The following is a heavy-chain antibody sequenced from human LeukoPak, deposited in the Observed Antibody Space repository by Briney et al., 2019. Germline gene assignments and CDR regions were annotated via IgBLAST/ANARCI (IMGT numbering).Heavy chain of an antibody. V-gene: IGHV1-18*01. CDR1: GYTFTSYG. CDR2: ISAYNGNT. J-gene: IGHJ4*02. CDR3: ATHRGDYQLLQEGY. D-gene: IGHD2-2*01. Sequence: ASVKVSCKASGYTFTSYGISWVRQAPGQGLEWMGWISAYNGNTNYAQKLQGRVTMTTDTSTSTAYMELRSLRSDDTAVYYCATHRGDYQLLQEGYWGQGTLVTVSS.